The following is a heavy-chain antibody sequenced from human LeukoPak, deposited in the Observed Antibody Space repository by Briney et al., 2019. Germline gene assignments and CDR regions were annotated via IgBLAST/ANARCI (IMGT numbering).Heavy chain of an antibody. Sequence: GGSLRLSCAASGFTFSSYTMNWVRQAPGKGLEWVSSISSRSNFIYYADSLKGRFTISRDNAKNSLYLQMNSLRAEDTAVYYCAGYQPPVFDYWGQGTLVTVSS. CDR1: GFTFSSYT. CDR3: AGYQPPVFDY. J-gene: IGHJ4*02. V-gene: IGHV3-21*01. D-gene: IGHD2-2*01. CDR2: ISSRSNFI.